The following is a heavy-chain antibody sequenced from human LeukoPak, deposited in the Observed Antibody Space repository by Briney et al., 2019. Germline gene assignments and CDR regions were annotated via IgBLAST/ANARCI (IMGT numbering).Heavy chain of an antibody. V-gene: IGHV3-7*01. CDR3: ARDRGGGSYDY. CDR2: IKEDGSQK. Sequence: GGSLRLSCAASGFTLSSYWMGWVRQAPGKGLEWVAKIKEDGSQKQYVDSLKGRFTFSRDNAKNSLYLQTSSLRAEDTAVYYCARDRGGGSYDYWGQGTVVTVSS. CDR1: GFTLSSYW. D-gene: IGHD1-26*01. J-gene: IGHJ4*02.